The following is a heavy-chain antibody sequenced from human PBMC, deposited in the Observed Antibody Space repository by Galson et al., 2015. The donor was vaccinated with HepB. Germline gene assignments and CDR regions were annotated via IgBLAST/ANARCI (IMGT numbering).Heavy chain of an antibody. J-gene: IGHJ3*02. Sequence: SLRLSCAASGFTFSSYSMNWVRQAPGKGLEWVSYISSSSSTIYYADPVKGRFTISRDNAKNSLYLQMNSLRAEDTAVYYCATRVVVTAPDAFDIWGQGTMVTVSS. D-gene: IGHD2-21*02. CDR1: GFTFSSYS. V-gene: IGHV3-48*04. CDR2: ISSSSSTI. CDR3: ATRVVVTAPDAFDI.